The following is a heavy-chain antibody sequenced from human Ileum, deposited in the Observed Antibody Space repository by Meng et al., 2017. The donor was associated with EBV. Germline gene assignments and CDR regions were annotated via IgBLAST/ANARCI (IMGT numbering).Heavy chain of an antibody. Sequence: VRSGAEVKSHGASAQVSFMATGYTLINYALSWVRQGTGQGIDWMGRTNPTPGTAHYAQKFQGRVSMTRDTSLTTAYMELSSVKSEDTAVYYCVRTLERGDYWGQGTLVTVSS. J-gene: IGHJ4*02. CDR2: TNPTPGTA. V-gene: IGHV1-8*01. CDR3: VRTLERGDY. D-gene: IGHD5-24*01. CDR1: GYTLINYA.